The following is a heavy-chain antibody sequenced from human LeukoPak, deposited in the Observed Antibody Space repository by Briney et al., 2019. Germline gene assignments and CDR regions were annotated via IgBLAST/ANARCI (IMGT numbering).Heavy chain of an antibody. Sequence: SETLSLTCTVSGYSISSGYYWGWIRQPPGRGLEWIAIIYYRGTTHYTPSLASLKSRVTISVNTSTNQVSLKLSSVTAADTAVYYCARVAQKLERIAVAGTSEWRANWYLDLWGRGTLVTVSS. CDR3: ARVAQKLERIAVAGTSEWRANWYLDL. CDR1: GYSISSGYY. D-gene: IGHD6-19*01. V-gene: IGHV4-38-2*02. J-gene: IGHJ2*01. CDR2: IYYRGTT.